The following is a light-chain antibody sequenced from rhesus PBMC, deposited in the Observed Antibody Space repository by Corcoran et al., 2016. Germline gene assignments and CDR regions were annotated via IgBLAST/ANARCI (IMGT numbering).Light chain of an antibody. CDR1: QGISRY. V-gene: IGKV1-37*01. Sequence: DIQMTQSPSSLSASVGDRVTITCRASQGISRYLAWYQQKPGKAPKPLIYYTSNLESGVPSRFSGSGSWTEFTLTIHSLQTEDFATYYCQQYNSDPLTFSGGTKVEIK. CDR2: YTS. J-gene: IGKJ4*01. CDR3: QQYNSDPLT.